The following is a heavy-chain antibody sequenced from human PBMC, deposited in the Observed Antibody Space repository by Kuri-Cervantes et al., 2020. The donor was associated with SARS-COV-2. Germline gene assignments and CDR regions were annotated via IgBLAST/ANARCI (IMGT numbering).Heavy chain of an antibody. CDR2: IYHSGST. CDR1: GGSISSYY. J-gene: IGHJ4*02. V-gene: IGHV4-59*12. Sequence: GSLRLSCTVSGGSISSYYWSWIRQPPGKGLEWIGSIYHSGSTYYNPSLKSRVTISVDTSKNQFSLKLSSVTAADTAVYYCARVFGGYYCGGDCYFDYWGQGTLVTVSS. D-gene: IGHD2-21*02. CDR3: ARVFGGYYCGGDCYFDY.